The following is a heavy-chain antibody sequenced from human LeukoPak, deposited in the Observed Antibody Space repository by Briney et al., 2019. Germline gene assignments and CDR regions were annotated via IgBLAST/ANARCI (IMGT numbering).Heavy chain of an antibody. CDR1: GFSFSSSY. CDR3: ARDPRGSEYSHFDS. D-gene: IGHD3-10*01. Sequence: PGGSLRLSCVASGFSFSSSYMSWVRQAPGKGLEWVANIKQDGNEKHYVDSVKDRFTISRDNAKSSLYLQMNRLRADDTAVYYCARDPRGSEYSHFDSWGQGTLVTVSS. J-gene: IGHJ4*02. V-gene: IGHV3-7*01. CDR2: IKQDGNEK.